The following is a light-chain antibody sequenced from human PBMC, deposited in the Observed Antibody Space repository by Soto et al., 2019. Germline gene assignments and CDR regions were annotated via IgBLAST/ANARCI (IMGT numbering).Light chain of an antibody. CDR2: EVS. Sequence: QSVLTQPASVSGSPGQSITVSCTGTSSDVGGYSLVSWYHQNPGKPPKLVIYEVSNRPSGVSNRFSGSKSGNTASLTISGLQAEDEADYYCSSYTSSSTVVFGGGTKLTVL. J-gene: IGLJ2*01. CDR1: SSDVGGYSL. V-gene: IGLV2-14*02. CDR3: SSYTSSSTVV.